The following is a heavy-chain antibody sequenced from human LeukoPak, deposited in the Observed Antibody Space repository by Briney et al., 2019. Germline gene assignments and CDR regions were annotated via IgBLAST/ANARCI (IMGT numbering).Heavy chain of an antibody. V-gene: IGHV4-38-2*02. CDR1: GYSISSGYY. CDR2: IYHSGST. Sequence: SETLSLTCTVSGYSISSGYYWGWIRQPPGKGPEWIGSIYHSGSTYYNPSLKSRVTISVDTSRNQFSLKLSSVTAADTAVYYCARVWSSWYEDYWGQGTLVTVSS. CDR3: ARVWSSWYEDY. J-gene: IGHJ4*02. D-gene: IGHD6-13*01.